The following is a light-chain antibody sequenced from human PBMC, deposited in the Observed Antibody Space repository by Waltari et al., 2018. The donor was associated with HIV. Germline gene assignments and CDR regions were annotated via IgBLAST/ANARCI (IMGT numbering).Light chain of an antibody. CDR3: MQALQTPHT. V-gene: IGKV1-12*01. Sequence: DIQMTQSPSYVSASVGDRVTITCRASQDISSWLAWYQQKPGKAPKILISAASSLHSGVPSRFSGSGSGTNFTLHITRVAADDVGLYFCMQALQTPHTFGQGTRVEIK. J-gene: IGKJ2*01. CDR1: QDISSW. CDR2: AAS.